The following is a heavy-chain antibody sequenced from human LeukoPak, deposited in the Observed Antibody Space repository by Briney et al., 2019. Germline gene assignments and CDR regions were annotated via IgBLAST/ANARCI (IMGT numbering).Heavy chain of an antibody. V-gene: IGHV3-21*01. CDR2: ISSSSYI. CDR1: GFTFSSYA. Sequence: GGSLRLSCAASGFTFSSYAMHWVRQAPGKGLEWVSSISSSSYIYYADSVKGRFTISRDNAKNSLYLQMNSLRAEDTAVYYCARPTTGTTNWGQGTLVTVSS. CDR3: ARPTTGTTN. J-gene: IGHJ4*02. D-gene: IGHD1-1*01.